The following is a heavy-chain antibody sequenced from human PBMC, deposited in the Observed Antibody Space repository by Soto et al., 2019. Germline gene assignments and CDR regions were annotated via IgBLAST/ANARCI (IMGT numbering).Heavy chain of an antibody. D-gene: IGHD2-2*01. J-gene: IGHJ5*02. CDR1: GGSISSYY. CDR3: ARHRGSVVPAVWFDP. V-gene: IGHV4-59*08. Sequence: QVQLQESGPGLVKPSETLSLTCTVSGGSISSYYWSWIRQPPGKGLEWIGYIYYSGSTNYNPSLKSRVTIPVDTSKNQFSLKLSSVTAADTAVYYCARHRGSVVPAVWFDPWGQGTLVTVSS. CDR2: IYYSGST.